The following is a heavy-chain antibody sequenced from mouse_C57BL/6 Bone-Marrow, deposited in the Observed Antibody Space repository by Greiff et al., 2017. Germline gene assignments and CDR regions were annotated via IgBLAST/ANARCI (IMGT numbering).Heavy chain of an antibody. D-gene: IGHD1-1*01. Sequence: VQLQQSGPELVKPGDSVKISCKASGYSFTGYFMNWVMQSHGKSLEWIGRINPYNGDTFYNQKFKGKATLTVDKSSSTAHMELRSLTSEDSAVYYCAREDGSSYGWFAYWGQGTLVTVSA. V-gene: IGHV1-20*01. CDR2: INPYNGDT. CDR1: GYSFTGYF. CDR3: AREDGSSYGWFAY. J-gene: IGHJ3*01.